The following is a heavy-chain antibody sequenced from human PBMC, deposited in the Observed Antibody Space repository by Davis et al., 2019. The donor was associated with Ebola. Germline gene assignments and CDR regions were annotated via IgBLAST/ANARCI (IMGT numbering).Heavy chain of an antibody. CDR1: GGSISSYY. Sequence: MPSETLSLTCTVSGGSISSYYWGWIRQPPGKGLEWIGYIYYSGSTNYNPSLKSRVTISVDTSKNQFSLKLSSVTAADTAVYYCARGHSYGSMVYGMDVWGQGTTVTVSS. D-gene: IGHD5-18*01. CDR3: ARGHSYGSMVYGMDV. J-gene: IGHJ6*02. CDR2: IYYSGST. V-gene: IGHV4-59*08.